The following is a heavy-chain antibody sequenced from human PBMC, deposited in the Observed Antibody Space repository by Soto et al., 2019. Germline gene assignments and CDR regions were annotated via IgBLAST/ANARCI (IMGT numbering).Heavy chain of an antibody. J-gene: IGHJ6*02. CDR1: GYTFTSYA. CDR3: ARAGGILTGYSDYYCYYGMDV. D-gene: IGHD3-9*01. CDR2: INAGNGNT. Sequence: ASVKVSCKASGYTFTSYAMHWVRQAPGQRLEWMGWINAGNGNTKYSQKFQGRVTITRDTSASTAYMELSSLRSEDTAVYYCARAGGILTGYSDYYCYYGMDVWGQGTTVTVSS. V-gene: IGHV1-3*01.